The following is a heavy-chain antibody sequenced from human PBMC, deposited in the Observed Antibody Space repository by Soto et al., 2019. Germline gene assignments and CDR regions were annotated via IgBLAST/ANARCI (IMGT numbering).Heavy chain of an antibody. V-gene: IGHV4-4*02. CDR3: ARHIAVSGTRGFDF. J-gene: IGHJ4*02. D-gene: IGHD6-19*01. CDR2: IYHSGST. CDR1: GGAISTNW. Sequence: QVQLQESGPGLMKPSGTLSLTCAVSGGAISTNWWSWVRQPPVKGLEWIGEIYHSGSTNYNPSLNNRVTMSVDKSQNHLSLNLNSVTAADTAVYYCARHIAVSGTRGFDFWGQGTLVTVSS.